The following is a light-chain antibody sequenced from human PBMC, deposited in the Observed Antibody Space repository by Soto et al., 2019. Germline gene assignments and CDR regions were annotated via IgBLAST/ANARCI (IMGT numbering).Light chain of an antibody. J-gene: IGKJ1*01. CDR1: QNINNY. V-gene: IGKV1-16*01. CDR3: QQYKSYWT. Sequence: DIQMTQSPSSLSASVGDRVTITFQASQNINNYLNWYQQKPGRAPKLLIYAASTLQSGVPSRFSGSGSGTDFTLTISCLQSEDFATYYCQQYKSYWTFGQGTKVDI. CDR2: AAS.